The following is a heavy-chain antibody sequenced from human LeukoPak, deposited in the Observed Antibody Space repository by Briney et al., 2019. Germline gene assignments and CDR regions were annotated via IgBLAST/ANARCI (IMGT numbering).Heavy chain of an antibody. CDR3: GTTAPSRFDY. CDR1: GFTFSSYA. J-gene: IGHJ4*02. Sequence: GGSLRLSCSASGFTFSSYAMHWVRQAPGKGLEYISAISSNGGSTYYADSVKGRFTICRDNSKHTLYLQMSSLRAEDTAVYYCGTTAPSRFDYWGQGTLVTVSS. D-gene: IGHD4-11*01. V-gene: IGHV3-64D*09. CDR2: ISSNGGST.